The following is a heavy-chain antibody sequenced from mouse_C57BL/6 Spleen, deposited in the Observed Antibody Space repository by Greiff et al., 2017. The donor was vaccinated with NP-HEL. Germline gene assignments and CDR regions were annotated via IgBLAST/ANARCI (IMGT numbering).Heavy chain of an antibody. D-gene: IGHD1-1*01. Sequence: QVQLKESGPELVKPGASVKISCKASGYAFSSSWMNWVKQRPGKGLEWIGRIYPGDGDTNYNGKFKGKATLTADKSSSTAYMQLSSLTSEDSAVYSCARPDYYGSSSKNFDYWGQGTTLTVSS. V-gene: IGHV1-82*01. CDR1: GYAFSSSW. CDR2: IYPGDGDT. J-gene: IGHJ2*01. CDR3: ARPDYYGSSSKNFDY.